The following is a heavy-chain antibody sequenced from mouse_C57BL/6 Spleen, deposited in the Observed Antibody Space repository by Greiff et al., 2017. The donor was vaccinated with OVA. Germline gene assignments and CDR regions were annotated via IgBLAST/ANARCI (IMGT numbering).Heavy chain of an antibody. J-gene: IGHJ4*01. V-gene: IGHV5-17*01. D-gene: IGHD2-4*01. Sequence: EVQLVESGGGLVKPGGSLKLSCAASGFTFSDYGMHWVRQAPEKGLEWVAYISSGSSTIYYADTVKGRFTISRDNAKNTRFLQMTSLRSEDTAMYYCARPYDYGEGDMDYWGQGTSVTVSS. CDR3: ARPYDYGEGDMDY. CDR2: ISSGSSTI. CDR1: GFTFSDYG.